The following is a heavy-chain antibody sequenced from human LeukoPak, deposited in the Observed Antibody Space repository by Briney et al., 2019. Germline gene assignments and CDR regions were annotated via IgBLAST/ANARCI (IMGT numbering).Heavy chain of an antibody. CDR3: ARDGGIMTPDAFDI. Sequence: GGSLRLSCAASGFTFSSYEMNWVREAPGKGLEWVSYISSSGSTIYYADSVKGRFTISRDNAKNSLYLQMNSLRAEDTAVYYCARDGGIMTPDAFDIWGQGTMVTVSS. V-gene: IGHV3-48*03. CDR1: GFTFSSYE. J-gene: IGHJ3*02. D-gene: IGHD3-16*01. CDR2: ISSSGSTI.